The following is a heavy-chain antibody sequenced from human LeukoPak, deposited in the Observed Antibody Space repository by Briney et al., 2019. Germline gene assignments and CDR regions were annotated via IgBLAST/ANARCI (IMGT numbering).Heavy chain of an antibody. J-gene: IGHJ4*02. V-gene: IGHV3-23*01. D-gene: IGHD3-10*01. CDR1: GFTFNTHA. CDR3: AARPGDLAVPFDY. Sequence: GGSLRLSCAASGFTFNTHAMTWVRQAPGKGLEYVSLISGSGDITYYAHSLKDRFTISRDNSKTTLYLQMHSLRAEDTAMYYCAARPGDLAVPFDYWGQGTLVIVSS. CDR2: ISGSGDIT.